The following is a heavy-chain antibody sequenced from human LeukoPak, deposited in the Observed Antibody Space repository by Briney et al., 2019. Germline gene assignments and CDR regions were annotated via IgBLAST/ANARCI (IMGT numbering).Heavy chain of an antibody. J-gene: IGHJ4*02. Sequence: GASVKVSCKASGYTFTSYDINWVRQATGQGLEWMGWMNPNSGNTGYAQKFQGRVTMTRNTSISTAYMELSSLRSEDTAVYYCARVISGAGYSYGYESFDYWGQGTLVTVSS. CDR3: ARVISGAGYSYGYESFDY. V-gene: IGHV1-8*01. CDR2: MNPNSGNT. CDR1: GYTFTSYD. D-gene: IGHD5-18*01.